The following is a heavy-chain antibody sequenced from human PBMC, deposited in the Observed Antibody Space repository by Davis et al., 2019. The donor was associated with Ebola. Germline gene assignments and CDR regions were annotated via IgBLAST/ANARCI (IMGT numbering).Heavy chain of an antibody. Sequence: ASAKVSCKASGYTFTSYYMHWLRQAAAQGLEWLGLLNHSGGSTRYAQKFQGRVTMIRDTSTSTVYMEQISLRTEDTAVYYCARELIVIMAAAGTGAGDYYYYGMDVWGQGTTVTVSS. CDR2: LNHSGGST. J-gene: IGHJ6*02. D-gene: IGHD6-13*01. V-gene: IGHV1-46*03. CDR3: ARELIVIMAAAGTGAGDYYYYGMDV. CDR1: GYTFTSYY.